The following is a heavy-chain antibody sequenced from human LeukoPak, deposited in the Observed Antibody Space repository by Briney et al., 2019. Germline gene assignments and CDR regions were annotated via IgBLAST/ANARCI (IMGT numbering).Heavy chain of an antibody. J-gene: IGHJ5*02. CDR1: GGSFSGYY. CDR2: INHSGST. CDR3: VRGRYSSGWFKAKNWFDP. D-gene: IGHD6-19*01. Sequence: TSETLSLTCAVYGGSFSGYYWSWIRQPPGKGLEWSGEINHSGSTNYNTSLKRRVTISVDTSKNQFSQKLRSVTAADTAVYYCVRGRYSSGWFKAKNWFDPWGQGIPVTVSS. V-gene: IGHV4-34*01.